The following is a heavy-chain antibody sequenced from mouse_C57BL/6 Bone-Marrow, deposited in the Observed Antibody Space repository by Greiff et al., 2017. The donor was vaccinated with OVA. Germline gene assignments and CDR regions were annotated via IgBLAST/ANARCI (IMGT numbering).Heavy chain of an antibody. Sequence: EVQLVESGGGLVKPGGSLKLSCAASGFTFSSYAMSWVRQTPEKRLEWVATISDGGSYTYYPDNVKGRFTISRDNAKNNLYLQMSHLKSEDTAMYYCARDSRHFDYWGQGTTLTVSS. D-gene: IGHD1-1*01. CDR3: ARDSRHFDY. V-gene: IGHV5-4*01. CDR1: GFTFSSYA. J-gene: IGHJ2*01. CDR2: ISDGGSYT.